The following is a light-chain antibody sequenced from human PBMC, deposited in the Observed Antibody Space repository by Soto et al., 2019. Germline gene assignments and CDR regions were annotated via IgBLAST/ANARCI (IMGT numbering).Light chain of an antibody. J-gene: IGLJ2*01. CDR3: SSYTSSSLVV. CDR1: SSDVGGYNY. V-gene: IGLV2-14*01. Sequence: QSALTQPASVSGSPGQSITISCTGTSSDVGGYNYVSWYQQHPGKAPKLMIYEVSNRPSEVSNRFSGSKSGNTASLTISGLQAEDEADYYCSSYTSSSLVVFGGGTKVTVL. CDR2: EVS.